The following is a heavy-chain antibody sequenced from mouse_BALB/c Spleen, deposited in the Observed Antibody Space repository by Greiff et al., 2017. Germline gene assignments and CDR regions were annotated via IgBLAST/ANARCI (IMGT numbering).Heavy chain of an antibody. CDR3: ARGGYDGTGAWFAY. CDR1: GFTFSSYG. J-gene: IGHJ3*01. CDR2: INSNGGST. V-gene: IGHV5-6-3*01. Sequence: DVMLVESGGGLVQPGGSLKLSCAASGFTFSSYGMSWVRQTPDKRLELVATINSNGGSTYYPDSVKGRFTISRDNAKNTLYLQMSSLKSEDTAMYYCARGGYDGTGAWFAYWGQGTLVTVSA. D-gene: IGHD2-2*01.